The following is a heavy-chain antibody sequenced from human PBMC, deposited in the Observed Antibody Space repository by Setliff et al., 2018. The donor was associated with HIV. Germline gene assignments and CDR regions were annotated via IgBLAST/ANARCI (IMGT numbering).Heavy chain of an antibody. D-gene: IGHD3-10*01. CDR1: GLTFSSGS. V-gene: IGHV3-21*01. Sequence: PGGSLRLSCAASGLTFSSGSMNWVRQAPGKGLEWVSSISSSSNYIYYADSVKGRFTISRDNAKNSLYLQMNSLRAEDTAVYYCARVVYYFGSDRPYYYGMDVWGQGTTVTVSS. CDR3: ARVVYYFGSDRPYYYGMDV. CDR2: ISSSSNYI. J-gene: IGHJ6*02.